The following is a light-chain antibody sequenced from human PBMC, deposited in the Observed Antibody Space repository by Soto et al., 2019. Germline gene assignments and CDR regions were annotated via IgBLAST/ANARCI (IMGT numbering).Light chain of an antibody. J-gene: IGKJ1*01. CDR2: GAS. Sequence: EIVMTQSPATLSVSPGERATLSCRASQSVSSDLAWHQQKPGQAPRLLVYGASTRAIGIPARFSGSGSGTEFTLTISSLQSEDFAVYYCQQYNKWPPRTFGQGTKVDIK. V-gene: IGKV3-15*01. CDR3: QQYNKWPPRT. CDR1: QSVSSD.